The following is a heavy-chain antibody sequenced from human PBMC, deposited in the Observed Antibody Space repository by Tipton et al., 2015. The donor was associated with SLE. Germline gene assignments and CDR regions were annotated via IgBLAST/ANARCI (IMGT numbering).Heavy chain of an antibody. CDR3: AVVPAAINAFDI. CDR2: IIPIFGTA. CDR1: GGTFSSYA. V-gene: IGHV1-69*05. Sequence: QLVQSGAEVKKPGSSVKVSCKASGGTFSSYAISWVRQAPGQGLEWMGGIIPIFGTANYAQEFQGRVTITTDESTSTAYMELSSLRSEDTAVYYCAVVPAAINAFDIWGQGTMVTVSS. J-gene: IGHJ3*02. D-gene: IGHD2-2*02.